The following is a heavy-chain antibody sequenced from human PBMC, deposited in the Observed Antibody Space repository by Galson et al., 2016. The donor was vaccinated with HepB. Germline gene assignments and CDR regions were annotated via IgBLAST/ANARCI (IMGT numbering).Heavy chain of an antibody. Sequence: SETLSLTCAVSGDSIGSTSYYWGWIRQSPGKGLEWIGSVYHSGNTYYNPALTSRVTMSLDTSKSQVSMRLSSVTAGDTAVYYCARLSMGYDSIDIWGQGTMVTVSS. D-gene: IGHD2-2*01. CDR3: ARLSMGYDSIDI. CDR1: GDSIGSTSYY. CDR2: VYHSGNT. J-gene: IGHJ3*02. V-gene: IGHV4-39*01.